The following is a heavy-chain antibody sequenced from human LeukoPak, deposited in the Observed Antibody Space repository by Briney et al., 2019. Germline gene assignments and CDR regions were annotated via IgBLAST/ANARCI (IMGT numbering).Heavy chain of an antibody. CDR3: ARKGGGQLVNTRRWFDP. Sequence: SETLSLTCTVSGVSISSSNSYWGWIRQPPGKGLEWIGSIYYSGNTYYNASLKSQVSISIDTSKNQFSLRLTSVTAADTAVYYCARKGGGQLVNTRRWFDPWGQGTLVTVSS. CDR2: IYYSGNT. J-gene: IGHJ5*02. D-gene: IGHD6-6*01. CDR1: GVSISSSNSY. V-gene: IGHV4-39*01.